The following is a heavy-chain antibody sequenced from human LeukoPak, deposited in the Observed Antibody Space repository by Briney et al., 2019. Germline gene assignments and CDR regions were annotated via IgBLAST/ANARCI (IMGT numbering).Heavy chain of an antibody. CDR1: GFAFSSYG. J-gene: IGHJ3*02. CDR3: ASCYYDSSGDAFDI. Sequence: GGSLRLSCAASGFAFSSYGMSWVRQAPGKGLEWVSAISGSGGSTYYADSVKGRFTISRDNSENTLYLQMNSLRAEDTAVYYCASCYYDSSGDAFDIWGQGTMVTVSS. CDR2: ISGSGGST. D-gene: IGHD3-22*01. V-gene: IGHV3-23*01.